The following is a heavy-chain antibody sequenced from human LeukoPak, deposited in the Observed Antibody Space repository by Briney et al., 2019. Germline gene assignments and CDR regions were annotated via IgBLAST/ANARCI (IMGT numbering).Heavy chain of an antibody. D-gene: IGHD3-22*01. CDR2: IYYGGST. J-gene: IGHJ3*02. V-gene: IGHV4-39*01. Sequence: PSETLSPTCTVSGGSISSNTYYWDWIRQPPGKGLECIGSIYYGGSTYYNPSLKSRVIISVDTSKNQFSLKLSSVTAADTAVYYCARAYYYASSAFDIWGQGTMVTVSS. CDR3: ARAYYYASSAFDI. CDR1: GGSISSNTYY.